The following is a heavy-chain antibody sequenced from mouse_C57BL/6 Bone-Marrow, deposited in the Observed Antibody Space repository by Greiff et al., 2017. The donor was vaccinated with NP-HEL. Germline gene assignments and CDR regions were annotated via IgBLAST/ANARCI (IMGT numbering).Heavy chain of an antibody. CDR1: GYTFTSYW. J-gene: IGHJ3*01. CDR2: IDPSDSYT. CDR3: ARGGFPPFAY. V-gene: IGHV1-69*01. Sequence: QVQLQQPGAELVMPGASVKLSCKASGYTFTSYWMHWVKQRPGQGLEWIGEIDPSDSYTNYNQKFKGKSTLTVDKSSSTAYMQLSSLTSEDSAVYCCARGGFPPFAYWGQGTLVTVSA.